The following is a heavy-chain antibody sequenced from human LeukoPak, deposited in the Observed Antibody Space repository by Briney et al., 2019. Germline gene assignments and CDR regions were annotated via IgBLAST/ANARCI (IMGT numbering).Heavy chain of an antibody. V-gene: IGHV4-30-4*01. Sequence: PSQTLSLTCIVSGGSINGGDYYWSWIRQSPGKGLEWIGYIYYSGSTYYNPSLKSRVSISIDTSKGHFSLELSSLTAADTAVYYCAREPTESSRRFPANYRNGMDVWGQGTTVTVSS. D-gene: IGHD1-7*01. J-gene: IGHJ6*02. CDR3: AREPTESSRRFPANYRNGMDV. CDR2: IYYSGST. CDR1: GGSINGGDYY.